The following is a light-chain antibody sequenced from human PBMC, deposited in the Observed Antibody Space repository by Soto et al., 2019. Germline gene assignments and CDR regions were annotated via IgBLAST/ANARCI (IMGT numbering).Light chain of an antibody. CDR2: EVN. Sequence: QSALTQSPSASASPGQSVTISCTGSSGDVGAYNYVSWYQQHPGKALKLIIYEVNKRPSGVPDRFSGSKSGITASLTVSGLQADDEADYYCGAHAGSNTWVFGGGTKVTVL. V-gene: IGLV2-8*01. J-gene: IGLJ3*02. CDR1: SGDVGAYNY. CDR3: GAHAGSNTWV.